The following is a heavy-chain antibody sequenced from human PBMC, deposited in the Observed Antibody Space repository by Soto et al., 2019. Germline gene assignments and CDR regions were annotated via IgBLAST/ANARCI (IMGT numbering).Heavy chain of an antibody. D-gene: IGHD3-3*01. CDR3: ATLPAGFVSRFLEERPGTFDI. CDR1: GYTFTSYD. V-gene: IGHV1-8*01. CDR2: MNPNSGNT. J-gene: IGHJ3*02. Sequence: ASVKVSCKASGYTFTSYDINWVRQATGQGLEWMGWMNPNSGNTGYAQKFQGRVTMTRNTSISTAYMELSSLRSEDTAVYYCATLPAGFVSRFLEERPGTFDIWGQGTKVTVSS.